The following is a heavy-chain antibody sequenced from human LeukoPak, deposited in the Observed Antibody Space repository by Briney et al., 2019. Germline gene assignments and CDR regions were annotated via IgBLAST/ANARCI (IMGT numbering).Heavy chain of an antibody. CDR2: ISSDGSDK. CDR3: ARDYPADY. CDR1: GFTFSSYP. J-gene: IGHJ4*02. Sequence: GGSLRLSCAASGFTFSSYPIHWVRQAPGKGLDWVALISSDGSDKKYADSVKGRFTISRDNTKNTLYLQMHSLRVEDTAVYYCARDYPADYWGQGTLVTVSS. V-gene: IGHV3-30-3*01.